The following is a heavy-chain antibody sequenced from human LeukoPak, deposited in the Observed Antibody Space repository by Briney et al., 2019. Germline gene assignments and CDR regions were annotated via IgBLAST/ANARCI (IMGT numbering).Heavy chain of an antibody. J-gene: IGHJ4*02. CDR1: GYTFTNYD. CDR2: MNPNSGNT. V-gene: IGHV1-8*03. D-gene: IGHD2-15*01. Sequence: GASVKVSCKASGYTFTNYDINWVRQATGQGLEWLGWMNPNSGNTGYAQKFQGRVTITMDTSISTAYMQLSSLTSEDTAVYYCARAPVVAGPYFFDYWGQGTLVTVSS. CDR3: ARAPVVAGPYFFDY.